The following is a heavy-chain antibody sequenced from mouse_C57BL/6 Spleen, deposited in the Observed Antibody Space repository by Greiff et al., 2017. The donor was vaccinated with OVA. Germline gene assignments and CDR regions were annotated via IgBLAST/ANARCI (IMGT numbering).Heavy chain of an antibody. Sequence: VQVVESGPGLVQPSQSLSITCTVSGFSLTSYGVHWVRQSPGKGLEWLGVIWSGGSTDYNAAFISRLSISKDNSKRQVFFKMNSLQADDTAIYYCARKGDGLAWFAYWGQGTLVTVSA. CDR1: GFSLTSYG. CDR3: ARKGDGLAWFAY. V-gene: IGHV2-2*01. D-gene: IGHD2-3*01. J-gene: IGHJ3*01. CDR2: IWSGGST.